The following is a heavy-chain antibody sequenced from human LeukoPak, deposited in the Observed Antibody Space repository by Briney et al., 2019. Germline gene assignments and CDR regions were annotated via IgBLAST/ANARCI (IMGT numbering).Heavy chain of an antibody. V-gene: IGHV1-46*01. CDR3: AVVAVAGPYYFDY. CDR2: INPSGGST. J-gene: IGHJ4*02. Sequence: ASVKVSCKGSGYTFTSYYMHWVRQAPGQGLEWMGIINPSGGSTSYAQKFQGRVTMTRDTSTSTVYMELSSLRSEDTAVYYCAVVAVAGPYYFDYWGQGTLVTVSS. D-gene: IGHD6-19*01. CDR1: GYTFTSYY.